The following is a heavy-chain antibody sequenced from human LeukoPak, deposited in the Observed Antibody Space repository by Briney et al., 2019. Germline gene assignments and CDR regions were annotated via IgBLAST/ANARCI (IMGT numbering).Heavy chain of an antibody. CDR2: IIPILGIA. V-gene: IGHV1-69*04. CDR3: ARMRCSSTSCYKFDY. J-gene: IGHJ4*02. D-gene: IGHD2-2*02. CDR1: GGTFSSYA. Sequence: SVKVSCKASGGTFSSYAISWVRQAPGQVLEWMGRIIPILGIANYAQKFQGRVTITADKSTSTAYMELSSLRSEDTAVYYCARMRCSSTSCYKFDYWGQGTLVTVSS.